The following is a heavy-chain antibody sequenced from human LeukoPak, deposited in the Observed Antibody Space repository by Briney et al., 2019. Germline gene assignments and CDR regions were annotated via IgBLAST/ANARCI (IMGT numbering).Heavy chain of an antibody. J-gene: IGHJ4*02. CDR3: ARDPYDSSGYPDY. Sequence: SGGSLRLSCAASGFTFSSYSMNWVRQAPGKGLEWVSSISSSSSYIYYADSVKGRFTISRDNAKNSLYLQMNSLRAEDTAVYYCARDPYDSSGYPDYWGQGTLVTVSS. D-gene: IGHD3-22*01. V-gene: IGHV3-21*01. CDR1: GFTFSSYS. CDR2: ISSSSSYI.